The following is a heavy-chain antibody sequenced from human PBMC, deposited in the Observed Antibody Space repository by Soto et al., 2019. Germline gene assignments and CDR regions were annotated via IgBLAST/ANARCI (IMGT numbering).Heavy chain of an antibody. D-gene: IGHD6-13*01. Sequence: GPSVKFSCKASGGTFSSYAISWVRQAPGQGLEWMGGIIPIFGTANYAQKFQGRVTITADESTSTAYMELSSLRSEDTAVYYCARVTGYSSSWYFPDDYYYYYGMDVWGQGTTVTVSS. CDR2: IIPIFGTA. V-gene: IGHV1-69*13. CDR1: GGTFSSYA. CDR3: ARVTGYSSSWYFPDDYYYYYGMDV. J-gene: IGHJ6*02.